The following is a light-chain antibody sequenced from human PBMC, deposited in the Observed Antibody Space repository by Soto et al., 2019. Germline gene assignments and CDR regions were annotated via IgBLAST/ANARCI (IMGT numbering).Light chain of an antibody. J-gene: IGKJ2*01. Sequence: EIVLTQSPATMSLSPGERATLSCRASQSVSSYLAWYQHKPGQAPRLLIYDASNRATGIPARFSGSGSGTDFTLTISSLEPEDFAVYYCQQRSNWPHTFGPGTKLEIK. CDR1: QSVSSY. V-gene: IGKV3-11*01. CDR2: DAS. CDR3: QQRSNWPHT.